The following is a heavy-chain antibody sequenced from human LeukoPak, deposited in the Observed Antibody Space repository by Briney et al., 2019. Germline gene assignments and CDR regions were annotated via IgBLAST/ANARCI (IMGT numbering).Heavy chain of an antibody. CDR3: ARERYIAAAAHNWFDP. J-gene: IGHJ5*02. D-gene: IGHD6-13*01. CDR2: INPSGGST. Sequence: ASVKVSCKASGYTFTSYYMHWVRQAPGQGLEWMGIINPSGGSTSYAQKFQGRVTMTRDMSTSTVYMELSSLRSEDTAVYYCARERYIAAAAHNWFDPWGQGTLATVSS. V-gene: IGHV1-46*01. CDR1: GYTFTSYY.